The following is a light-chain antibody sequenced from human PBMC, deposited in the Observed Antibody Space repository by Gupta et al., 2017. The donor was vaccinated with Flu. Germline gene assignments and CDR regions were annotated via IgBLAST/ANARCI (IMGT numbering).Light chain of an antibody. CDR2: AAA. V-gene: IGKV1-39*01. CDR1: QSISIY. Sequence: GDRVTITGRASQSISIYLNWYQKKPGKAPNLLIYAAATLQSGVPSRFSGSGSGTDFTLTISSLQPEDFATYYCQQSYSKPYTFGQGTKVEIK. J-gene: IGKJ2*01. CDR3: QQSYSKPYT.